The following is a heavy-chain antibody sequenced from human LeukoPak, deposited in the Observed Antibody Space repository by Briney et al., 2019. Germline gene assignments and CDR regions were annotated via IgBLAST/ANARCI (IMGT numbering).Heavy chain of an antibody. CDR1: GFTFSNAW. D-gene: IGHD6-13*01. V-gene: IGHV3-15*01. CDR3: ARDRSSTFDY. Sequence: PGGSLRLSCAASGFTFSNAWMSWVRQAPGKGLEWVGRIKSKTDGGTTDYAAPVKGRFTISRDDSKNTLYLQMNSLRAEDTAVYYCARDRSSTFDYWGQGTLVTVSS. CDR2: IKSKTDGGTT. J-gene: IGHJ4*02.